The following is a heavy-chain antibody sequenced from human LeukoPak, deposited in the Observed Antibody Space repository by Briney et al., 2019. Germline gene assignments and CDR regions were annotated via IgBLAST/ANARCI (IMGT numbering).Heavy chain of an antibody. CDR1: GLTFSHYS. J-gene: IGHJ4*02. V-gene: IGHV3-30-3*01. D-gene: IGHD3-16*01. Sequence: GGSLRLSCAASGLTFSHYSMHWVRQAPGKGLEWVAVMSYDGNSKYYADSVKGRFTVSRDNSKNTLYLQMNSLRVEDMAVYYCARTSGVRVQLWTELDYWGQGTLVTVSS. CDR3: ARTSGVRVQLWTELDY. CDR2: MSYDGNSK.